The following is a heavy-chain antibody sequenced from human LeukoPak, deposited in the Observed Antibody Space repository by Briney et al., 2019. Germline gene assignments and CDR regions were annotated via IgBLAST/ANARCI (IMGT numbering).Heavy chain of an antibody. CDR1: GGSISGYY. Sequence: SETLSLTCTVSGGSISGYYWSWIRQPPGKGLEWIGYIYYSGSTKYNPSLKSRVTMSVDTSRSQFSLKLSSVTAADTAVYYCARGGLENGYHSNDGFDIWGQGTMVTVSS. J-gene: IGHJ3*02. V-gene: IGHV4-59*01. CDR3: ARGGLENGYHSNDGFDI. CDR2: IYYSGST. D-gene: IGHD3-22*01.